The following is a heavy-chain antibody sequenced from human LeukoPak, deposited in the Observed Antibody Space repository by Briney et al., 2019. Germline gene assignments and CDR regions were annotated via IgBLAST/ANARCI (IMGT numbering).Heavy chain of an antibody. CDR3: ARDALLWFGAILGGFDY. J-gene: IGHJ4*02. CDR2: ISRSGSTI. D-gene: IGHD3-10*01. CDR1: GFTFSSYE. Sequence: GSLRLSCAASGFTFSSYEMNWVRQAPGKGLEWVSYISRSGSTIYYADSVKGRFTISRDNAKNSLYLQMNSLRAEDTAVYYCARDALLWFGAILGGFDYWGQGTLVTVSS. V-gene: IGHV3-48*03.